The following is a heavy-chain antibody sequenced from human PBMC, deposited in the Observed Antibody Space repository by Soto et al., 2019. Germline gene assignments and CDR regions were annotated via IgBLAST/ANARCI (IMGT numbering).Heavy chain of an antibody. J-gene: IGHJ5*02. CDR2: IYYSGST. D-gene: IGHD1-26*01. CDR3: ATQEVGGTYVYTFDP. Sequence: QLHLRESGPGLVKPSETLSLTCTVSGGSITSSSYYWGWIRQPPGKGLDWIGSIYYSGSTYYNPALTSRVTISVDTSKNQFSRKLSSVTAADTAVYYCATQEVGGTYVYTFDPWGQGTLVTVSS. V-gene: IGHV4-39*01. CDR1: GGSITSSSYY.